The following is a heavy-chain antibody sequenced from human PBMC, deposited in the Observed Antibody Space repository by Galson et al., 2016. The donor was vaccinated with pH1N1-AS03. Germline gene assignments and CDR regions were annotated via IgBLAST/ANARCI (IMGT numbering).Heavy chain of an antibody. CDR3: ARGKEGYFYGMDV. CDR2: SGNAGDT. J-gene: IGHJ6*02. D-gene: IGHD3-10*01. V-gene: IGHV3-13*01. Sequence: SLRLSCAGAGFTFSSHDMYWVRQPPGKGLEWVSASGNAGDTYYAGSVKGRFTISRENAKNSLYLQMNSLRAGDTAVYYCARGKEGYFYGMDVWGQGTTVTVSS. CDR1: GFTFSSHD.